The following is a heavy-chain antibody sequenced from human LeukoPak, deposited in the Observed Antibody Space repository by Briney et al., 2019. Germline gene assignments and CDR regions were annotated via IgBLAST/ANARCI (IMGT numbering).Heavy chain of an antibody. CDR2: IYYSGST. V-gene: IGHV4-39*07. Sequence: PSETLSLTCTVSGGSISSSSYYWGWIRQPPGKGLEGIGRIYYSGSTYYNPSLKSRVTISVDTSKNQFSLKLSSVTAADTAVYYCARQSVTVGDFWSGYYLYYFDYWGQGTLVTVSS. CDR3: ARQSVTVGDFWSGYYLYYFDY. J-gene: IGHJ4*02. D-gene: IGHD3-3*01. CDR1: GGSISSSSYY.